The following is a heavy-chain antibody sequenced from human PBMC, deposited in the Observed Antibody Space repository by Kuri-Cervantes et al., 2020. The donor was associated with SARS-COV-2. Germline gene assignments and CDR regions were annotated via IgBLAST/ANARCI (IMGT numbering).Heavy chain of an antibody. D-gene: IGHD6-25*01. V-gene: IGHV3/OR16-9*01. CDR1: GFTFSNHY. CDR3: ARQGGRAIYFDY. CDR2: ISGNSGYT. Sequence: GESLKISCAAFGFTFSNHYTSWVRQAPGKGLEWVSYISGNSGYTNYADSVKGRFTISRDNAKNSLYLQMNSLRAEDTAVYYCARQGGRAIYFDYWGQGTLVTVSS. J-gene: IGHJ4*02.